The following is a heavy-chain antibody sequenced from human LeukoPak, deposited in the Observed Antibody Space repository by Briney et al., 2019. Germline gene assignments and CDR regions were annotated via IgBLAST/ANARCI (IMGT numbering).Heavy chain of an antibody. Sequence: SQTLSLTCAISGDSVSSNSAAWNWIRQSPSRGREWLGRTYYRSKWYNDYAVSVKSRITINPDTSKNQFSLQLNSVTPEDTAVYYCARDFPGIAVTNTAFDIWGQGTMVTVSS. CDR2: TYYRSKWYN. CDR1: GDSVSSNSAA. V-gene: IGHV6-1*01. J-gene: IGHJ3*02. D-gene: IGHD6-19*01. CDR3: ARDFPGIAVTNTAFDI.